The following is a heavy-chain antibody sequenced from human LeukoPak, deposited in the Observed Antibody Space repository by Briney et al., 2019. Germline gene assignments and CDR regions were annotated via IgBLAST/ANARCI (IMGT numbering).Heavy chain of an antibody. J-gene: IGHJ3*02. CDR3: ARDLAYSSSWADACDI. V-gene: IGHV3-7*01. D-gene: IGHD6-13*01. Sequence: PGGSLRLSCAASGFTFSSYWMSWVRQAPGKGLEWVANIKQDGSEKYYVDSVKGRFTISRDNPKNSLYLQMNSLRAEDTAVYYCARDLAYSSSWADACDIWGQGTIVTVSS. CDR2: IKQDGSEK. CDR1: GFTFSSYW.